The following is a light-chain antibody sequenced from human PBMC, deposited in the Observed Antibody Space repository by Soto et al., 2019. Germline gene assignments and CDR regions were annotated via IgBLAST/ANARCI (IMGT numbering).Light chain of an antibody. CDR3: SSYTTSNTRQIV. Sequence: QSALTQPASVSGSPGQSITISCTGTSSDVGGYNHVSWYQQHPGKAPKFMIYDVSNRPSGVSNCFSGSKSGNTASLTISGLQAEDEADYYCSSYTTSNTRQIVFGTGTKVTVL. J-gene: IGLJ1*01. CDR1: SSDVGGYNH. V-gene: IGLV2-14*01. CDR2: DVS.